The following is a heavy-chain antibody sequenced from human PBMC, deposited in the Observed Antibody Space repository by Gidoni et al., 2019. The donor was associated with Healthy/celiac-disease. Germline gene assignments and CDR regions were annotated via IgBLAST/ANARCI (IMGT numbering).Heavy chain of an antibody. D-gene: IGHD6-13*01. Sequence: VRQAPGQRLEWMGWINAGNGNTKYSQKFQGRVTITRDTSASTAYMELSSLRSEDTAVYYCARELAAAGIDAFDIWGQGTMVTVSS. CDR2: INAGNGNT. J-gene: IGHJ3*02. V-gene: IGHV1-3*01. CDR3: ARELAAAGIDAFDI.